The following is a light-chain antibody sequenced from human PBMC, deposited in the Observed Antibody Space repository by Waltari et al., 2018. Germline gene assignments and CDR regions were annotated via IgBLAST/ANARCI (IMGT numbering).Light chain of an antibody. CDR1: SGSVATTHY. J-gene: IGLJ3*02. Sequence: QTVVTQAPSFSVSPGGTVTLTCGLTSGSVATTHYSGWYQQTPGQSPHTPIYHTNVRPSGVLGRFSGSVIGNKAALTIRGAQADDEADYYCVLYMGSGWVFGGGTRLTVL. CDR3: VLYMGSGWV. V-gene: IGLV8-61*01. CDR2: HTN.